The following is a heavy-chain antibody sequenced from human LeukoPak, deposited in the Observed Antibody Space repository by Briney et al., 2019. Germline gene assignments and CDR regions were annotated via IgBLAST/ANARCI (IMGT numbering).Heavy chain of an antibody. CDR1: GFTFSCYE. CDR2: ISSSCSNI. Sequence: GGSLRLFCAASGFTFSCYEMNWVRQAPGKGLEWVSYISSSCSNIYYAVSVKGRFTISRDNAQNSMYLQMNSLRAEDKAVYYCARAGSDIVVVVAAKEGMDVWGQGTTVTVSS. V-gene: IGHV3-48*03. CDR3: ARAGSDIVVVVAAKEGMDV. J-gene: IGHJ6*02. D-gene: IGHD2-15*01.